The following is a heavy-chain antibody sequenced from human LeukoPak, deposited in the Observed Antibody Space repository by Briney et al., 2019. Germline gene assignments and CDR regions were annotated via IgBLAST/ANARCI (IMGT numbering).Heavy chain of an antibody. CDR2: INHSGST. Sequence: SETLSLTCTVSGGSISSYYWSWIRQPPGKGLEWIGEINHSGSTNYNPSLKSRVTISVDTSKNQFSLKLSSVTAADTAVYYCARDCVTMVRGVIITTRAYYFDYWGQGTLVTVSS. CDR1: GGSISSYY. V-gene: IGHV4-34*01. J-gene: IGHJ4*02. D-gene: IGHD3-10*01. CDR3: ARDCVTMVRGVIITTRAYYFDY.